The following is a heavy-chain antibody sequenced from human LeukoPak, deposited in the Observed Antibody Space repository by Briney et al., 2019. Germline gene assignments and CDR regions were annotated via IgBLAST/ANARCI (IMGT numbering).Heavy chain of an antibody. CDR2: IIPIFGTA. D-gene: IGHD3-3*01. J-gene: IGHJ4*02. CDR1: GGTFSSYA. CDR3: ARVGDRRSDYFDY. Sequence: SVKVSCKASGGTFSSYAISWVRQAPGQGLEWMGGIIPIFGTANYAQKCQGRVTITADESTSTAYMELSSLRSEDTAVYYCARVGDRRSDYFDYWGQGTLVTVSS. V-gene: IGHV1-69*13.